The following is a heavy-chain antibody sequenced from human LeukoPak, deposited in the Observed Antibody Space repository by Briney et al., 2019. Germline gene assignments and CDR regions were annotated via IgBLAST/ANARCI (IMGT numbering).Heavy chain of an antibody. V-gene: IGHV1-46*01. D-gene: IGHD3-22*01. CDR3: ARDFSGHWTVDY. CDR1: GYTFTTYY. CDR2: INPNGEST. Sequence: ASAKVSCKASGYTFTTYYMHWVRQAPGQGLEWMGIINPNGESTNYAQKFQGRVTMTRDTSTSTVYMELRSLRSEDTAVYYCARDFSGHWTVDYWGQGTLVTVSS. J-gene: IGHJ4*02.